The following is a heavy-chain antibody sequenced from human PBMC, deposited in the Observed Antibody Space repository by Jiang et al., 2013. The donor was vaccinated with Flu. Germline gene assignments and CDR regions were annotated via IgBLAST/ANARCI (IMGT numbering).Heavy chain of an antibody. D-gene: IGHD2-2*01. CDR1: GFAFSSYG. CDR2: ISYDGSNK. Sequence: VQLVESGGGVVQPGRSLRPSCAASGFAFSSYGMHWVRQAPGKGLEWVAVISYDGSNKYYADSVKGRFTISRDNSKNTLYLQMNSLRAEDTAVYYCAKDGGLGYCSSTSCPYYRGALDYWGQGTLVTVSS. CDR3: AKDGGLGYCSSTSCPYYRGALDY. V-gene: IGHV3-30*18. J-gene: IGHJ4*02.